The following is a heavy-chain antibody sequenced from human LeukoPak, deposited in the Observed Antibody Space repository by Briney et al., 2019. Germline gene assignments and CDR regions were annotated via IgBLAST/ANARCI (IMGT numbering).Heavy chain of an antibody. CDR2: ISSSSSTI. J-gene: IGHJ3*02. CDR1: GFIFGSYT. Sequence: GGSLRLSCAASGFIFGSYTMNWVRQAPGKGLEWVSYISSSSSTIYYVDSVKGRFTISRDNAKNSLYLQMNSLRVEDTAVYYCAREGVAFDIWGQGTMVTISS. CDR3: AREGVAFDI. V-gene: IGHV3-48*01.